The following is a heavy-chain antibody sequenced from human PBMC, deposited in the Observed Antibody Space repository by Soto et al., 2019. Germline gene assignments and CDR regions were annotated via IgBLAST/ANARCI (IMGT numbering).Heavy chain of an antibody. Sequence: EVQLVESGGGLVKPGGSLRLSCAASGFTFSSYSMNWVRQAPGKGLEWVSSISSSSSYIYYADSVKGRFTISRDNAKNSLYLQMNSLRAEDTAVYYCARDTAPESGEDVWGQGTTVTVSS. CDR2: ISSSSSYI. V-gene: IGHV3-21*01. CDR3: ARDTAPESGEDV. D-gene: IGHD5-12*01. CDR1: GFTFSSYS. J-gene: IGHJ6*02.